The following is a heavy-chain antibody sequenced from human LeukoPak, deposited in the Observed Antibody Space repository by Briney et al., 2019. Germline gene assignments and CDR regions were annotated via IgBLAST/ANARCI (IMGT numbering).Heavy chain of an antibody. J-gene: IGHJ6*02. V-gene: IGHV4-4*07. CDR2: VHRSGDT. CDR3: ARDDFEYSVHYGMDV. Sequence: SETLSLTCSASGGSISSYYWSWIRQPAGKGLEWIGRVHRSGDTNYNPSLKSRLTMSVETTKNQISLRLRSVSAADTAVYYCARDDFEYSVHYGMDVWGQGTTVTVSS. CDR1: GGSISSYY. D-gene: IGHD3-9*01.